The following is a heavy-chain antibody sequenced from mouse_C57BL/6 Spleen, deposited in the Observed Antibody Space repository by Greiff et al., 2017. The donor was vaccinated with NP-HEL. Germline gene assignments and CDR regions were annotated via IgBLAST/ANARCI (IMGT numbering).Heavy chain of an antibody. D-gene: IGHD2-3*01. Sequence: VQLQQSGPELVKPGASVKIPCKASGYTFTDYNMDWVKQSHGKSLEWIGDINPNNGGTIYNQKFKGKATLTVDKSSSTAYMELRSLTSEDTAVYYCARSLYDGYPYAMDYWGQGTSVTVSS. J-gene: IGHJ4*01. CDR3: ARSLYDGYPYAMDY. V-gene: IGHV1-18*01. CDR1: GYTFTDYN. CDR2: INPNNGGT.